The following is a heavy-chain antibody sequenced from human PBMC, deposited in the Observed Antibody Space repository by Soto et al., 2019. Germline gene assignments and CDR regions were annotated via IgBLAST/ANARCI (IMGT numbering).Heavy chain of an antibody. V-gene: IGHV1-2*04. CDR1: GYTFTGYY. J-gene: IGHJ3*02. D-gene: IGHD3-3*01. Sequence: ASVKVSCKASGYTFTGYYMHWVRQAPGQGLEWMGWINPNSGGTNYAQKFQGWVTMTRDTSISTAYMELSRLRSDDTAVYYCARGDHYDFWSGYYISPAGGAFDIWGQGTMVTVSS. CDR3: ARGDHYDFWSGYYISPAGGAFDI. CDR2: INPNSGGT.